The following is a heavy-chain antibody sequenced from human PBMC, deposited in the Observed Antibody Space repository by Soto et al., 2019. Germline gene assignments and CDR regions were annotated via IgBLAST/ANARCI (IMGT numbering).Heavy chain of an antibody. V-gene: IGHV3-21*01. CDR2: ISSSSSYI. J-gene: IGHJ4*02. Sequence: PGGSLRLSCAASGFTFSSYSMNWVRQAPGKGLEWVSSISSSSSYIYYADSVKGRFTISRDNAKNSLYLQMNSLRAEDTAVYYCASAPGTMIVVPEGYWGQGTLVTVSS. D-gene: IGHD3-22*01. CDR3: ASAPGTMIVVPEGY. CDR1: GFTFSSYS.